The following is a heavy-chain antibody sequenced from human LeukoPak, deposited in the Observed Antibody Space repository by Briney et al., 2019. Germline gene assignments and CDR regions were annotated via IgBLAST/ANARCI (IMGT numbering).Heavy chain of an antibody. Sequence: ASVKVSCKASGYTFTGYHMHWVRQAPGQGLEWMGRINPNSGDTNYAQKFQGRVTMTRDTSISTAYMELSRLRFDDTAVYYCARGRPHGNDYWGQGTLVTVSS. CDR3: ARGRPHGNDY. CDR2: INPNSGDT. D-gene: IGHD4-23*01. V-gene: IGHV1-2*06. CDR1: GYTFTGYH. J-gene: IGHJ4*02.